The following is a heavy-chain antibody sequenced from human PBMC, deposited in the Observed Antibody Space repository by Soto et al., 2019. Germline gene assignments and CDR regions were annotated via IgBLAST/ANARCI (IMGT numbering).Heavy chain of an antibody. J-gene: IGHJ4*02. CDR3: ERVVLSPLVITDDY. D-gene: IGHD3-22*01. CDR2: ISAYNGNT. V-gene: IGHV1-18*01. Sequence: QVQLVQSGAEVKKPGASVKVSCKASGYTFTSYGISWVRQAPGQGLEWMGWISAYNGNTNYAQKLQGRVTMPTDTSTSAAYMELRSLSSDDTAVYYCERVVLSPLVITDDYWGQGTLVTVSS. CDR1: GYTFTSYG.